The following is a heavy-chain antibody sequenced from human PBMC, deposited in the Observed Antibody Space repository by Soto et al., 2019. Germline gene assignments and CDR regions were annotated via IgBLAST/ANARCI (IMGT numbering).Heavy chain of an antibody. CDR2: IYSGGST. V-gene: IGHV3-53*01. J-gene: IGHJ4*02. CDR1: GFTVSSNY. Sequence: PGGSLRLSCAASGFTVSSNYMSWVRQAPGKGLEWVSVIYSGGSTYYADSVKGRFTISRDNSKNTLYLQMNSLRAEDTAVYYCVGSGYYNEYYFDYWGQGTLVTVSS. CDR3: VGSGYYNEYYFDY. D-gene: IGHD3-22*01.